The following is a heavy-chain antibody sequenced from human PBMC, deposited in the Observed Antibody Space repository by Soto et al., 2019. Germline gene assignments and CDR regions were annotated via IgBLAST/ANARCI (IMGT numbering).Heavy chain of an antibody. J-gene: IGHJ4*02. D-gene: IGHD2-21*02. V-gene: IGHV3-9*01. CDR3: AKGVATAVPALDY. CDR1: GFSFDDFV. Sequence: PVGSLRLSCVASGFSFDDFVMNWVRQRPGKGLEWVSSVSWNSGAKLYADSVKGRFAISRDSAKKYVYLQMNSLRPDDTAFYYCAKGVATAVPALDYWGQGTLVTV. CDR2: VSWNSGAK.